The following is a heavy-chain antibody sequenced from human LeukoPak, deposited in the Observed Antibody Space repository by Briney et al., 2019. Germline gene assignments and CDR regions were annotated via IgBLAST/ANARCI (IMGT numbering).Heavy chain of an antibody. CDR1: GFAFTSYA. CDR3: ATYRGYPVDY. CDR2: ISNSGSST. Sequence: GGSLRLSCTPSGFAFTSYAKTWVRHAPGKGLEWVSGISNSGSSTYYADSVKGRFTISRDNGKNTLYLQMNSLRAEDTAMYYCATYRGYPVDYWGQGTLVTVSS. J-gene: IGHJ4*02. D-gene: IGHD1-1*01. V-gene: IGHV3-23*05.